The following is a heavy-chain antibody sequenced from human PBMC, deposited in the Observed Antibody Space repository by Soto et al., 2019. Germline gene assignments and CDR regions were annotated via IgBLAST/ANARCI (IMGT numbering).Heavy chain of an antibody. D-gene: IGHD2-15*01. CDR2: SSYSGST. V-gene: IGHV4-59*02. CDR3: AKDCPNISCYPN. CDR1: GGSVTTYY. Sequence: SETLSLTCTVTGGSVTTYYWSWIRQPPGKGLEWIGHSSYSGSTNYNPSLKGRVTISVDTSKNQFSLKLTSVTAADTAVYYCAKDCPNISCYPNWGQGTLVTVSS. J-gene: IGHJ4*02.